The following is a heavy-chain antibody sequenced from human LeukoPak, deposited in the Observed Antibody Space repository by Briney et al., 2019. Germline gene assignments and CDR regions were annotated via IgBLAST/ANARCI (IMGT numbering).Heavy chain of an antibody. D-gene: IGHD6-13*01. J-gene: IGHJ6*03. CDR2: ISYDGSNK. Sequence: PGRSLRLSCAASGFTFSSYGMHWVRQAPGKGLEWVAVISYDGSNKYYADSVKGRFTISRDNGKNSLYLQMNSLRAEDTAVYYCASDKTAQLDNYYYYMDVWGKGTTVTISS. CDR3: ASDKTAQLDNYYYYMDV. CDR1: GFTFSSYG. V-gene: IGHV3-30*03.